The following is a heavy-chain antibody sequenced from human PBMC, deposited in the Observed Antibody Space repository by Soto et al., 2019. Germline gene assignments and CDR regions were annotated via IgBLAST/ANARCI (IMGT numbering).Heavy chain of an antibody. D-gene: IGHD2-21*02. CDR1: GDSIISPVYY. CDR2: TLYSGST. Sequence: KPSETLSLTCNVSGDSIISPVYYWSWIRQPPGKGLEWIGYTLYSGSTYYNPSLQNRVTISVDTSKNQFSLKLSSVTAADTAVYYCARKYCGPDCPNFDNWGQGTLVTVSS. J-gene: IGHJ4*02. V-gene: IGHV4-30-4*01. CDR3: ARKYCGPDCPNFDN.